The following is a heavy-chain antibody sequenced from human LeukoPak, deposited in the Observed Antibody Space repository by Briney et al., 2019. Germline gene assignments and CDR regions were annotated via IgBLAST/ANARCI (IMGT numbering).Heavy chain of an antibody. CDR2: IWYDGSNK. CDR1: GFTFSSYG. V-gene: IGHV3-33*01. CDR3: ARDGVVPRPDIVVVPAANPLDY. J-gene: IGHJ4*02. Sequence: GGSLRLSCAASGFTFSSYGMHWVRQAPGKGLEWVAVIWYDGSNKYYADSVRGRFTISRDNSKNTLYLQMNSLRAEDTAVYYCARDGVVPRPDIVVVPAANPLDYWGQGTLVTVSS. D-gene: IGHD2-2*01.